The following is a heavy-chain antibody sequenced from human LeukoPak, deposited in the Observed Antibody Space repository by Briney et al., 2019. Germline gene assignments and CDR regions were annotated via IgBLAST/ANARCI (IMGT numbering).Heavy chain of an antibody. CDR2: IRSKANSYAT. V-gene: IGHV3-73*01. D-gene: IGHD5-12*01. Sequence: GGSLRLSCAASGFTFSGSAMHWGRQASGKGLEWVGRIRSKANSYATAYAASVKGRFTISIDDSKNTAYLQMNSLKTEDTAVYYCTSRYSGYEDFDYWGKGTLVTVSS. J-gene: IGHJ4*02. CDR1: GFTFSGSA. CDR3: TSRYSGYEDFDY.